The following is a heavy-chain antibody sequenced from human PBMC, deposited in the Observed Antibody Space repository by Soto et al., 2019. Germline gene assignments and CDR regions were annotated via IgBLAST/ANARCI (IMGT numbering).Heavy chain of an antibody. CDR3: ARSVRGFGVVVHYYYYMDV. CDR1: GFTFSSYG. J-gene: IGHJ6*03. D-gene: IGHD3-3*01. V-gene: IGHV3-33*01. Sequence: GGSLRLSCAASGFTFSSYGMHWVRQAPGKGLEWVAVIWYDGSNKYYADSVKGRFTISRDNSKNTLYLQMNSLRAEDTAVYYCARSVRGFGVVVHYYYYMDVWGKGTTVTVSS. CDR2: IWYDGSNK.